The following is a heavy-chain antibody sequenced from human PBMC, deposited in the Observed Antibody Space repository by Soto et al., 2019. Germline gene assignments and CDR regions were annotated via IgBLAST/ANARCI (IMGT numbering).Heavy chain of an antibody. D-gene: IGHD2-2*02. CDR1: GGSFTTYP. Sequence: QVQLVQSEAEVRNPGSSVKVSCKVSGGSFTTYPISWVRQPPGQGLEWMGATVPIFGTPNYALKFQDRVTIAADRSTTTVYMELRGLKSEDTAVYYCAREFYTSTLNKVTYCDLWGRGTLVAVSS. CDR2: TVPIFGTP. J-gene: IGHJ2*01. CDR3: AREFYTSTLNKVTYCDL. V-gene: IGHV1-69*06.